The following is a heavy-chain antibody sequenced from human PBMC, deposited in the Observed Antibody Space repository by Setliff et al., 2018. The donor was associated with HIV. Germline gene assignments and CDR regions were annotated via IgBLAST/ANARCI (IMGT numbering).Heavy chain of an antibody. Sequence: SETLSLTCGVFDSSFSASYLNWIRQSPGKGLEWIGEIDHDGTTHYAPSLGSRINISIDPSKNQVSLNLTSLTAADTAVYYCAVTTMSHDLWGPGTLVTVSS. V-gene: IGHV4-34*01. CDR3: AVTTMSHDL. CDR2: IDHDGTT. J-gene: IGHJ5*02. CDR1: DSSFSASY. D-gene: IGHD1-1*01.